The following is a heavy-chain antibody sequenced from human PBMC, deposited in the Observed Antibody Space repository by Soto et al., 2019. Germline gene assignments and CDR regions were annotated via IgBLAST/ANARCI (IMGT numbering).Heavy chain of an antibody. V-gene: IGHV3-23*01. D-gene: IGHD2-2*01. CDR3: AKGSTGTVGAFDI. J-gene: IGHJ3*02. Sequence: PGGSLRLSCAASGFTFSRYSMSWVRQTPGKGLEWVSAIGGSGGKTYYADSVKGRFTISRDNSKNTLYLQMNSLRAEDTAVYYCAKGSTGTVGAFDIWGQGTMVTVSS. CDR1: GFTFSRYS. CDR2: IGGSGGKT.